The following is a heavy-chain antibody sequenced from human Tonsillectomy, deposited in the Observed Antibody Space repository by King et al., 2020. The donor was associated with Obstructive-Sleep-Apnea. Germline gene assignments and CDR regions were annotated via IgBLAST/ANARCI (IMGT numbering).Heavy chain of an antibody. CDR1: GYSFNSYW. Sequence: VQLVESGAEVKKPGESLKISCKGSGYSFNSYWIGWVRQMPGKGLEWMGIIYPGVSNTRYSPSFQGQVTFSADKSISTAYLQWSSLKASDTAMYYCAKADYSSGWSTFDFWGQGTLVTVSS. J-gene: IGHJ4*02. CDR2: IYPGVSNT. V-gene: IGHV5-51*01. CDR3: AKADYSSGWSTFDF. D-gene: IGHD6-19*01.